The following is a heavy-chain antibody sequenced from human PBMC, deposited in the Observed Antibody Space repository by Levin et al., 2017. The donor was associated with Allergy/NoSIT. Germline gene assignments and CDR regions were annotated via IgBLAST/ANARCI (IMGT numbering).Heavy chain of an antibody. CDR1: GGSISSSNW. CDR2: IYHSGST. D-gene: IGHD6-19*01. Sequence: TSETLSLTCAVSGGSISSSNWWSWVRQPPGKGLEWIGEIYHSGSTNYNPSLKSRVTISVDKSKNQFSLKLSSVTAADTAVYYCARDTGTTSRAYSSGWGGWGQGTMVTVSS. V-gene: IGHV4-4*02. J-gene: IGHJ3*01. CDR3: ARDTGTTSRAYSSGWGG.